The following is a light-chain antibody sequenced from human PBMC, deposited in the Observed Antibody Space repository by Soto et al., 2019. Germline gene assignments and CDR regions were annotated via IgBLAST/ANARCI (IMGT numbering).Light chain of an antibody. CDR3: QHYNSYSEA. CDR2: KAS. V-gene: IGKV1-5*03. Sequence: DIQMTQSPSTLSGSVGDRVTITCRASQTISSWLAWYQQKPGKAPKLLLYKASTLKSGVPSRFSGSGSGTEFTLTISRLQPDDFATYYGQHYNSYSEAFGQGTKVDIK. CDR1: QTISSW. J-gene: IGKJ1*01.